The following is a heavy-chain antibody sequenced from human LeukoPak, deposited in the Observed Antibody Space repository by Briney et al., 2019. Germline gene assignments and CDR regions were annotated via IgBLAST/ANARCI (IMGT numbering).Heavy chain of an antibody. CDR2: VYTTGST. J-gene: IGHJ2*01. V-gene: IGHV4-4*07. CDR1: GGSISSYY. D-gene: IGHD2-2*01. Sequence: PSETLSLTCTVSGGSISSYYWSWIRQPAGKGLEWIGRVYTTGSTNYNPSLKSRITMSVDTSKNQFSLKLSSVTAADTAVYYCERGRTSLLWGRGTLVTVSS. CDR3: ERGRTSLL.